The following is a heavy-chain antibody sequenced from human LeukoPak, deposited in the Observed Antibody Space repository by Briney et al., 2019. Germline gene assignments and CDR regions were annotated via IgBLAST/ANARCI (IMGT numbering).Heavy chain of an antibody. CDR3: ASRYCSSTSCYGDAFDI. J-gene: IGHJ3*02. Sequence: GGSLRLSCAASGFTFSSYAMSWVRQAPGKGLEWVSAISGSGGSTYYADSVKGRFTISRDNSKNTLYLQMNSLRAEDTAVYYCASRYCSSTSCYGDAFDIWGQGTMVTVSS. V-gene: IGHV3-23*01. CDR1: GFTFSSYA. CDR2: ISGSGGST. D-gene: IGHD2-2*01.